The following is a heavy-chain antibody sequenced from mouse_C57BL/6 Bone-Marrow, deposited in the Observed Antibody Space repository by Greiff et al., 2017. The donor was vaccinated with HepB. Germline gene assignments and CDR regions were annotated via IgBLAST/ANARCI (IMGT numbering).Heavy chain of an antibody. CDR2: ISDGGSYT. V-gene: IGHV5-4*01. Sequence: EVQRVESGGGLVKPGGSLKLSCAASGFTFSSYAMSWVRQTPEKRLEWVATISDGGSYTYYPDNVKGRFTISRDNAKNNLYLQMSHLKSEDTAMYYCARGKIYFDYGGQGTTLTVSS. J-gene: IGHJ2*01. CDR3: ARGKIYFDY. CDR1: GFTFSSYA.